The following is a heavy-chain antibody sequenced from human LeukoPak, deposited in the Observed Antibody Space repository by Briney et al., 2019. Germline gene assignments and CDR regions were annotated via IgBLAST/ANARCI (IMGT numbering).Heavy chain of an antibody. D-gene: IGHD5-18*01. Sequence: PGGSLRLSCAASGFIFGNYAMSWVRQAPGKGLEWVSGSGSGGGTYYANSVKGRFTISRDNSKNTLYLQMNSLRAEDTAIYYCAKAHSVSAPGCFDPWGQGTPVTVSS. V-gene: IGHV3-23*01. CDR1: GFIFGNYA. CDR3: AKAHSVSAPGCFDP. J-gene: IGHJ5*02. CDR2: SGSGGGT.